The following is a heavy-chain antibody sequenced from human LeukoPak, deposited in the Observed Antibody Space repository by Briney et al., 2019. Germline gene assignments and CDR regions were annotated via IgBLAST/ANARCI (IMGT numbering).Heavy chain of an antibody. V-gene: IGHV4-34*01. CDR3: ARGGATMVRGVHGY. J-gene: IGHJ4*02. Sequence: PSETLSLTCAVYGGSFSGYYWSWIRQPPGKGLEWVGEINHSGSTNYNPSLKSRVTISVDTSKNQFSLKLSSVTAADTAVYYCARGGATMVRGVHGYWGQGTLVTVSS. CDR2: INHSGST. D-gene: IGHD3-10*01. CDR1: GGSFSGYY.